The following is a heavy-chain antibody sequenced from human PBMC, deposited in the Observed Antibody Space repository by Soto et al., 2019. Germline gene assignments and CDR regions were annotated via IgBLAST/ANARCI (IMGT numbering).Heavy chain of an antibody. J-gene: IGHJ4*02. Sequence: SETLSLTCTVSGGSISSSSYYGGWIRQPPGKGLEWIGSIYYSGSTYYNPSLKSRVTISVDTSKNQFSLKLSSVTAADTAVYYCASGVTYYYDSSGYYLDYWGQGTLVTVSS. V-gene: IGHV4-39*01. CDR1: GGSISSSSYY. CDR2: IYYSGST. CDR3: ASGVTYYYDSSGYYLDY. D-gene: IGHD3-22*01.